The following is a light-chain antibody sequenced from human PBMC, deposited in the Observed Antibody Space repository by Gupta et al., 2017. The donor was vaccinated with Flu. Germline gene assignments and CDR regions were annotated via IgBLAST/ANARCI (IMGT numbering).Light chain of an antibody. J-gene: IGLJ2*01. Sequence: TSSDVGGYNYVSWYLQYPGKAPKLMIFDVTNRPSGVSDRFSGSKSGNTASLTISGLQAEDEADYYCSSYTSSGTLLFGGGTKLTVL. CDR1: SSDVGGYNY. CDR2: DVT. V-gene: IGLV2-14*03. CDR3: SSYTSSGTLL.